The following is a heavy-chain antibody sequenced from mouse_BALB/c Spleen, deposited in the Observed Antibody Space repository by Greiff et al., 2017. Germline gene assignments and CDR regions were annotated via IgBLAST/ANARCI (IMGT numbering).Heavy chain of an antibody. Sequence: VKLMESGPGLVQPSQSLSITCTVSGFSLTSYGVHWVRQSPGKGLEWLGVIWSGGSTDYNAAFISRLSISKDNSKSQVFFKMNSLQANDTAIYYCARVWDGYFDVWGAGTTVTVSS. V-gene: IGHV2-2*02. CDR1: GFSLTSYG. CDR3: ARVWDGYFDV. D-gene: IGHD4-1*01. CDR2: IWSGGST. J-gene: IGHJ1*01.